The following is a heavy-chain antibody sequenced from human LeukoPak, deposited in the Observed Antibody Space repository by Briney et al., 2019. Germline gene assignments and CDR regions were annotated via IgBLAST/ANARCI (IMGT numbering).Heavy chain of an antibody. Sequence: SETLSLTCTVSGGSISSGSLYWSWIRQPAGKGLEWIGRIYTSGRTDYNPPLKSRVTISVDTSKNQFFLKLSSVTAADTAMYFCARLRNVVLFDYWGQGTLVTVSS. CDR3: ARLRNVVLFDY. V-gene: IGHV4-61*02. CDR1: GGSISSGSLY. CDR2: IYTSGRT. D-gene: IGHD2-15*01. J-gene: IGHJ4*02.